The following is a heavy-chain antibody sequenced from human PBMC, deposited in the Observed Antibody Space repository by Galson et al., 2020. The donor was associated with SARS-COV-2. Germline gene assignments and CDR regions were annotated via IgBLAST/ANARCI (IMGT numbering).Heavy chain of an antibody. CDR1: GYTFTSYG. CDR3: ARGGRATAASGLDY. CDR2: ISAYNGNT. J-gene: IGHJ4*02. V-gene: IGHV1-18*04. Sequence: ASVKVSCKAPGYTFTSYGITWVRQAPGQGLEWMGWISAYNGNTNYVQKFQGRVTMTTDTSTSTAYMELRSLRSDDTAVYYCARGGRATAASGLDYWGQGTLVTVSS. D-gene: IGHD6-13*01.